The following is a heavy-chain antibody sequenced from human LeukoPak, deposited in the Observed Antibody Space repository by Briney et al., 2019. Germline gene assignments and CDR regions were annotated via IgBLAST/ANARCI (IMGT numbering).Heavy chain of an antibody. CDR1: GFTFSSHG. V-gene: IGHV3-30*02. CDR2: IRYDGSNK. D-gene: IGHD3-10*01. CDR3: AKDPGDNSEGGYYYYMDV. Sequence: SGRSLRLSCAASGFTFSSHGMHWVRQAPGKGLEWVAFIRYDGSNKYYADSVKGRFTISRDNSKNTPYLQMNSLRAEDTAVYYCAKDPGDNSEGGYYYYMDVWGKGTTVTVSS. J-gene: IGHJ6*03.